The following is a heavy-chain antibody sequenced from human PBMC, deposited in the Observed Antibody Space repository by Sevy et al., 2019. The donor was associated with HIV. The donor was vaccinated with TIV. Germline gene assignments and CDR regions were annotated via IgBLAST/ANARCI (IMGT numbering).Heavy chain of an antibody. CDR2: IIPIFGKV. CDR3: ARGGATGTRVY. V-gene: IGHV1-69*13. CDR1: GGTFSSYG. Sequence: ASVKVSCKASGGTFSSYGLSWVRQAPGQGLEWMGGIIPIFGKVNYAQKFQGRVTITADESTSIAYMELSSLRSEDTAVYYCARGGATGTRVYWGQGTLVTVSS. J-gene: IGHJ4*02. D-gene: IGHD1-1*01.